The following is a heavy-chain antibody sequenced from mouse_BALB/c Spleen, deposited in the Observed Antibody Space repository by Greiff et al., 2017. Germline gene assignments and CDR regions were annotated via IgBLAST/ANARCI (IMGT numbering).Heavy chain of an antibody. Sequence: DVQLVESGGGLVQPGGSLKLSCAASGFTFSSYGMSWVRQTPDKRLELVATINSNGGSTYYPDSVKGRFTISRDNAKNTLYLQMSSLKSEDTAMYYCARWYYYAMDYWGQGTSVTVSS. CDR2: INSNGGST. J-gene: IGHJ4*01. V-gene: IGHV5-6-3*01. D-gene: IGHD1-1*02. CDR3: ARWYYYAMDY. CDR1: GFTFSSYG.